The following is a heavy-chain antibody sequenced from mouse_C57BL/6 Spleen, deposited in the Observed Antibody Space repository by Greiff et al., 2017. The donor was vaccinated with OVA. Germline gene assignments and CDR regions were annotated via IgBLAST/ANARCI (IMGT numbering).Heavy chain of an antibody. Sequence: QVQLQQPGAELVRPGSSVKLSCKASGYTFTSYWMHWVKQRPIQGLEWIGNIDASDSETHYNQKFKDKATLTVDKSSSTAYMQLSSLTSEDSAVYYCAREGASTTVVGFDYWGQGTTLTVSS. CDR3: AREGASTTVVGFDY. CDR2: IDASDSET. V-gene: IGHV1-52*01. J-gene: IGHJ2*01. CDR1: GYTFTSYW. D-gene: IGHD1-1*01.